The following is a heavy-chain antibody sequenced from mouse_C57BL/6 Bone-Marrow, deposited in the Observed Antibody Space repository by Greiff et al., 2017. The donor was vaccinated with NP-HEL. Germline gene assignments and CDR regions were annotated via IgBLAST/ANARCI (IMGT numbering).Heavy chain of an antibody. CDR1: GYTFTSYG. J-gene: IGHJ3*01. Sequence: VQLQESGAELARPGASVKLSCKASGYTFTSYGISWVKQRTGQGLEWIGEIYPRSGNTYYNEKFKGKATLTADKSSSTADMELRSLTAEESAVYFCARDNQAWFAYWGKGTLVNVSA. CDR2: IYPRSGNT. D-gene: IGHD6-1*01. CDR3: ARDNQAWFAY. V-gene: IGHV1-81*01.